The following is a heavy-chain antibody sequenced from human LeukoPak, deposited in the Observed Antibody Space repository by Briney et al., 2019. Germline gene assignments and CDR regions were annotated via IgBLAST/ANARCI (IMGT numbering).Heavy chain of an antibody. CDR1: GGSVSSGNS. D-gene: IGHD6-13*01. J-gene: IGHJ4*02. CDR2: IYHSGST. CDR3: ARIGSYYFDY. Sequence: PSGTLSLPCAVSGGSVSSGNSWSWVRQPPGKGLGWIGEIYHSGSTNYNPSLKSRVTISVDKSKNQFPLKVTSVAAADTAVYYCARIGSYYFDYWGQGTLVTVSS. V-gene: IGHV4-4*02.